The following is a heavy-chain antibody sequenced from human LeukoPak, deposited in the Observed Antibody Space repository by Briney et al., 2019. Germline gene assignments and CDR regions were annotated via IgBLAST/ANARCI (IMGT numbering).Heavy chain of an antibody. CDR2: INAGNGNT. CDR1: GYTFTSYA. Sequence: ASVKVSCKASGYTFTSYAMHWVRQAPGQRFEWMGWINAGNGNTKYSQKFQDRVTMTEDTSTDTAYMELSSLRSDDTAVFYCATMFFPWFGELSWGQGTLVTVSS. CDR3: ATMFFPWFGELS. J-gene: IGHJ4*02. D-gene: IGHD3-10*01. V-gene: IGHV1-3*01.